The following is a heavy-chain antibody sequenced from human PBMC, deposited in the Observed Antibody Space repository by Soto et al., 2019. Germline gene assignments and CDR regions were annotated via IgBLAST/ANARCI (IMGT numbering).Heavy chain of an antibody. V-gene: IGHV3-21*01. CDR1: GFTFSSYS. D-gene: IGHD1-26*01. CDR3: AREHKVGATTENDY. CDR2: ISSSSSYI. J-gene: IGHJ4*02. Sequence: PGGSLRLSCAASGFTFSSYSMNWVRQAPGKGLEWVSSISSSSSYIYYADSVKGRFTISRDNAKNSLYLQMNSLRAEDTAVYYCAREHKVGATTENDYWGQGTLVTVSS.